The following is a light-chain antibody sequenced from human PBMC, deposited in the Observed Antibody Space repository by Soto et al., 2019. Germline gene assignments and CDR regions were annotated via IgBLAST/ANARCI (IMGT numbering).Light chain of an antibody. Sequence: EIVMTQSPATLSVSPGERATLSCRASQSVSSNLAWYQQKAGQAPRLLIYGASTRATGIPARFSGSGSGTEFTLNISSLQSEDFAVYYCQQHNNWPLTFGPGTKVDIK. CDR2: GAS. V-gene: IGKV3-15*01. CDR3: QQHNNWPLT. CDR1: QSVSSN. J-gene: IGKJ3*01.